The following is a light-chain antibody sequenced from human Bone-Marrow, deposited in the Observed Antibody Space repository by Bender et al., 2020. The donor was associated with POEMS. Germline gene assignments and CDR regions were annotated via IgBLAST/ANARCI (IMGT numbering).Light chain of an antibody. CDR3: AVWDDSLNGWV. V-gene: IGLV1-44*01. J-gene: IGLJ3*02. CDR1: SSNIGAHA. CDR2: SSP. Sequence: QSVLTQPPSASGTPGQRVTISCSGGSSNIGAHAVNWYQHLPGTAPKPLHYSSPRRPSEVPDRFSGSRSGTSASLAIIGLQSEDEADYYCAVWDDSLNGWVFGGGTKLTVL.